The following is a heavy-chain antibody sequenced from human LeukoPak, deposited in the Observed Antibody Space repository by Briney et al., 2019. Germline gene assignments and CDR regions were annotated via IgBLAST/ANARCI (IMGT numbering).Heavy chain of an antibody. CDR1: GYTLTELS. J-gene: IGHJ3*02. CDR3: ATYPTFSYGSGSYAFDI. V-gene: IGHV1-24*01. D-gene: IGHD3-10*01. CDR2: FDPEDGET. Sequence: ASVKVSCKVSGYTLTELSMHWVRQAPGKGLEVMGGFDPEDGETIYAQKFQGRVTMTEDTSTDTAYMELSSLRSEDTAVYYCATYPTFSYGSGSYAFDIWGQGTMVTVSS.